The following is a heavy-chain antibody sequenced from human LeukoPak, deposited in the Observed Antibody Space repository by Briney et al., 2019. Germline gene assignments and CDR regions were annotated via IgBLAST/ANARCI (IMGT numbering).Heavy chain of an antibody. CDR2: INHSGST. J-gene: IGHJ4*02. D-gene: IGHD3-10*01. Sequence: SETLSLTCAVYGGSFSGYYWSWIRQPPGKGLEWIGEINHSGSTNYNPSLKSRVTISVDTSKNQFSLKLSSVTAADTAVYYCARRSMVRGVIIADYWGQGTLVTVSS. V-gene: IGHV4-34*01. CDR3: ARRSMVRGVIIADY. CDR1: GGSFSGYY.